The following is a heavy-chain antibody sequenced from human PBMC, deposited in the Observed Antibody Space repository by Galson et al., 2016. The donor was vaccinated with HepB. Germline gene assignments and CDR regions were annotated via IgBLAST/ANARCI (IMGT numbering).Heavy chain of an antibody. V-gene: IGHV3-64*05. J-gene: IGHJ4*02. CDR2: ISSVPGTT. CDR3: VARKVRDFILVEY. D-gene: IGHD2-21*01. CDR1: GFYVRSYA. Sequence: SLRLSCAASGFYVRSYALHWVRQAPGKGLEYFSGISSVPGTTYYVDSVRGRFTISRDNSKNTLYGQMNSLRDEDTAVYFCVARKVRDFILVEYWGQGTLVTVSS.